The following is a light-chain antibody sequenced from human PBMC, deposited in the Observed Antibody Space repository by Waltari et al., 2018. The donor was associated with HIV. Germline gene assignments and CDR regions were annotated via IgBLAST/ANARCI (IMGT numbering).Light chain of an antibody. J-gene: IGLJ3*02. CDR2: SNN. V-gene: IGLV1-44*01. CDR3: AAWDDSLNGWV. CDR1: RSNNGSNP. Sequence: QSVLTQPPSASATPGQRVTIYFSGSRSNNGSNPVSWYQQLPGTAPKLFIYSNNQRPSGVPDRFSGSKSGTSASLAISGLQSEDEADYYCAAWDDSLNGWVFGGGTKLTVV.